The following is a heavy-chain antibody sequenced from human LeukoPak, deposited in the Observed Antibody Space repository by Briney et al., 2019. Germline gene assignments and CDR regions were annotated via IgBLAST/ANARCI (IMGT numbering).Heavy chain of an antibody. J-gene: IGHJ6*02. Sequence: GGSLRLSCAASGFTFSDYYMSWIRQAPGKGLEWVSYISSSGSTICYADSVKGRFTISRDNAKNSLYLQMNSLRAEDTAVYYCARPGDIVVVPAEDGMDVWGQGTTVTVSS. V-gene: IGHV3-11*01. CDR2: ISSSGSTI. CDR1: GFTFSDYY. CDR3: ARPGDIVVVPAEDGMDV. D-gene: IGHD2-2*01.